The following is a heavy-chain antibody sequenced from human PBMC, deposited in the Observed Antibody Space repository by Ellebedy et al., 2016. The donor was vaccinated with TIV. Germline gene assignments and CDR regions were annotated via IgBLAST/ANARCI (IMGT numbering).Heavy chain of an antibody. CDR3: ASLRDDYGDYVGY. D-gene: IGHD4-17*01. Sequence: LSLTCAASGFTFSSYWMQWVRQAPGKGLVWVSRINTDGSSTSYADSVKGRFTISRDNAKNTLYLQMNSLRAEDTAVYYCASLRDDYGDYVGYWGQGTLVTVSS. V-gene: IGHV3-74*01. CDR2: INTDGSST. CDR1: GFTFSSYW. J-gene: IGHJ4*02.